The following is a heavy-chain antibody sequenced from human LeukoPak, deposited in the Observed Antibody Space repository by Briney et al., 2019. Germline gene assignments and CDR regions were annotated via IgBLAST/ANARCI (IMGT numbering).Heavy chain of an antibody. Sequence: PSETLSLTCTVSGGSISSYYWTWIRQPPGKGLEWIGYIYYSGSTNYNPSLKSRVTISVDTSKNQFSLKLTSVTAADTAVYYWARGVNSGYFDYGGQGTLVTVPS. D-gene: IGHD1-26*01. CDR2: IYYSGST. CDR1: GGSISSYY. V-gene: IGHV4-59*01. CDR3: ARGVNSGYFDY. J-gene: IGHJ4*02.